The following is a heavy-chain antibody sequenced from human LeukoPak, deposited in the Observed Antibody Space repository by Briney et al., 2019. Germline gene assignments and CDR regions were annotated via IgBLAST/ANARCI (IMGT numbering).Heavy chain of an antibody. CDR2: ISSSSSYI. D-gene: IGHD1-26*01. CDR3: ARDPVGEPHGDYYGMDV. J-gene: IGHJ6*02. V-gene: IGHV3-21*01. CDR1: GFTFSSYS. Sequence: GSLRLSCAASGFTFSSYSMNWVRQAPGKGLEWVSSISSSSSYIYYADSVKGRFTISRDNAKNSLYLQMNSLRAEDTAVYYCARDPVGEPHGDYYGMDVWGQGTTVTVSS.